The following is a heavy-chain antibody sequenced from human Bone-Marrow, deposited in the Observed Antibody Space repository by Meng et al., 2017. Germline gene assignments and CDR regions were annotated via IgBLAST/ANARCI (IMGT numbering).Heavy chain of an antibody. CDR2: IYSGGST. CDR1: GFTFSSYA. CDR3: ARGIAAAGTDQSNDAFDI. J-gene: IGHJ3*02. D-gene: IGHD6-13*01. Sequence: GGSLRLSCAASGFTFSSYAMSWVRQAPGKGLEWVSVIYSGGSTYYADSVKGRFTISRDNSKNTLYLQMNSLRAEDTAVYYCARGIAAAGTDQSNDAFDIWGQGTMVTVSS. V-gene: IGHV3-66*02.